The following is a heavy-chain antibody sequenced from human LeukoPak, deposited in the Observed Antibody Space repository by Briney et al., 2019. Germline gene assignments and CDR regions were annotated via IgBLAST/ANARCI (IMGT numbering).Heavy chain of an antibody. V-gene: IGHV3-48*02. D-gene: IGHD3-10*01. J-gene: IGHJ4*02. CDR1: GFTFSSYN. CDR3: ARLEYYYVSGNYYKLFDY. CDR2: ISSSGSTI. Sequence: GGSLTLSCAAPGFTFSSYNMNWVRHAPGKGLEWVSDISSSGSTIYFADSVKGRFTISRDNAKNSLYLQMNSLRDEDTAVYYCARLEYYYVSGNYYKLFDYWGQGTLVTVCS.